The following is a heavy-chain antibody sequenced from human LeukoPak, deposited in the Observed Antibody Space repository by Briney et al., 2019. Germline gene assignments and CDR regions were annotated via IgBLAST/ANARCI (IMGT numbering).Heavy chain of an antibody. J-gene: IGHJ4*02. V-gene: IGHV4-4*07. D-gene: IGHD3-9*01. CDR2: IYISGRT. CDR1: GGSISSSY. CDR3: AKDSEDDILTGYPMPYFDY. Sequence: PSETLSLTCTVSGGSISSSYWSWIRQPAGRGLEWIGRIYISGRTNYSPSLRSRVTMSVDTSKNQFSLNLSSVTAADTAVYYCAKDSEDDILTGYPMPYFDYWGQGTLVTVSS.